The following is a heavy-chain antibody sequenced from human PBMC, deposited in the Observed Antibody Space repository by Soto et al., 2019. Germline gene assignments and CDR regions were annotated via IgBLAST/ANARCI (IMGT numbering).Heavy chain of an antibody. D-gene: IGHD3-3*01. CDR1: GGSFSGYY. CDR3: ARVGYDFWTPCLSVPGWFDP. V-gene: IGHV4-34*01. Sequence: SETLSLTCAVYGGSFSGYYWSWIRQPPGKGLEWIGEINHSGSTNYNPSLKSRVTISVDTSKNQFSLKLSSVTAADTAVYYCARVGYDFWTPCLSVPGWFDPWGQGTLVTFPS. CDR2: INHSGST. J-gene: IGHJ5*02.